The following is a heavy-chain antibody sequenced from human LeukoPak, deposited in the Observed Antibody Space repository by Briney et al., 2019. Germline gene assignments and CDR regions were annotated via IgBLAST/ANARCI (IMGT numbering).Heavy chain of an antibody. CDR1: GGSISSYY. CDR3: ARDIFRVAAAGFDP. D-gene: IGHD6-13*01. J-gene: IGHJ5*02. Sequence: PSETLSLTCTVSGGSISSYYWSWIRQPAGKGLEWIGRIYTSGSTNYNPSLKSRVTMSVDTSKNQFSLKLSSVTAADTAVYYCARDIFRVAAAGFDPWGQGTLVTVSS. V-gene: IGHV4-4*07. CDR2: IYTSGST.